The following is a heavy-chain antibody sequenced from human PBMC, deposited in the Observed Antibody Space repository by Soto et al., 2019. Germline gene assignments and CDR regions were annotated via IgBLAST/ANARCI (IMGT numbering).Heavy chain of an antibody. V-gene: IGHV3-48*02. Sequence: GGSLRLSCAASGFTFSSYSMNWVRQAPGEGLEWVSYISSSSSTIYYDDSVKGRFTISRDNAKNSLYLQVNSLRDEDTAVYYCARDGSSWSRSYKDYYYGMDVWGQGTTVTVSS. CDR1: GFTFSSYS. CDR2: ISSSSSTI. J-gene: IGHJ6*02. CDR3: ARDGSSWSRSYKDYYYGMDV. D-gene: IGHD6-13*01.